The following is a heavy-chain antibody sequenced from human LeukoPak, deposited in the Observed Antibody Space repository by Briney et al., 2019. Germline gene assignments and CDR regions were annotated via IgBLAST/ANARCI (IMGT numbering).Heavy chain of an antibody. Sequence: PGGSLRLPCAASGFTFSSYAMHWVPQAPGRGLEWVAVISYDGSNKYYADSVKGRFTISRDNSKNTLYLQMNSLRAEDTAVYYCARGPGFPLGDYVLDYWGQGTLVTVSS. V-gene: IGHV3-30-3*01. J-gene: IGHJ4*02. CDR1: GFTFSSYA. CDR3: ARGPGFPLGDYVLDY. D-gene: IGHD4-17*01. CDR2: ISYDGSNK.